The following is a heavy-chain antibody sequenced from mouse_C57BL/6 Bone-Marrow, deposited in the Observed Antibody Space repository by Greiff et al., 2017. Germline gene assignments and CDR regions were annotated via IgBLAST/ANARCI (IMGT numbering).Heavy chain of an antibody. Sequence: VQLQQPGAELVKPGASVKLSCKASGYTFTSYWMHWVKQRPGQGLEWIGMIHPTSGSTNYNEKFKSKATLTVDKSSSTAYMQLSSLTSEDSAVYYCARKVTIYFDYWGQGTTLTVSS. CDR1: GYTFTSYW. CDR2: IHPTSGST. V-gene: IGHV1-64*01. CDR3: ARKVTIYFDY. D-gene: IGHD2-2*01. J-gene: IGHJ2*01.